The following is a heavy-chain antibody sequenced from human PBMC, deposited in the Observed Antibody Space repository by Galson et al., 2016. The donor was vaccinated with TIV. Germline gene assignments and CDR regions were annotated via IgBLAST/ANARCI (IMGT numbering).Heavy chain of an antibody. CDR1: GGTFYNYA. J-gene: IGHJ6*02. CDR2: IVSLLGST. D-gene: IGHD5-18*01. Sequence: SVKVSCKASGGTFYNYAFTWVRQAPGQGLEWMGGIVSLLGSTNYAQRLQGRVTLTADESTSTVYMELTSLRSDDTAVYYCSRDRNSAMDTYYCYYGMDVWGQGTTVTVSS. V-gene: IGHV1-69*13. CDR3: SRDRNSAMDTYYCYYGMDV.